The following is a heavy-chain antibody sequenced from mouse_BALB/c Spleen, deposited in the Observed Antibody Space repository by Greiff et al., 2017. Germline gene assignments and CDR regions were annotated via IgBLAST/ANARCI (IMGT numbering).Heavy chain of an antibody. CDR2: IDPANGNT. CDR3: LYYYGSSFAY. Sequence: LKQSGAELVKPGASVKLSCTASGFNIKDTYMHWVKQRPEQGLEWIGRIDPANGNTKYDPKFQGKATITADTSSNTAYLQLSSLTSEDTAVYYCLYYYGSSFAYWGQGTLVTVSA. D-gene: IGHD1-1*01. J-gene: IGHJ3*01. CDR1: GFNIKDTY. V-gene: IGHV14-3*02.